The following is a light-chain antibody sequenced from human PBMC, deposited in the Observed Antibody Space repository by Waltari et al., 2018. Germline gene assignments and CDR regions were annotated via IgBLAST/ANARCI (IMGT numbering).Light chain of an antibody. CDR2: EVT. Sequence: QPALTQPASVSGSPGQSITISCTGPSNDAGKSKPVCWYQPHPGKAPNLIISEVTERPSGVSDRFSGSKSGNTASLTISGLQAEDEADYYCLSYTSSITFVFGGGTKVTVL. J-gene: IGLJ2*01. CDR1: SNDAGKSKP. V-gene: IGLV2-23*02. CDR3: LSYTSSITFV.